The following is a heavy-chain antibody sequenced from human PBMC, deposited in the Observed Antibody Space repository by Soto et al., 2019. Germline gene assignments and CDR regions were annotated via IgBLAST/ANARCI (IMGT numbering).Heavy chain of an antibody. D-gene: IGHD4-17*01. CDR3: ARDPHPSYGDSPLDP. Sequence: GGSLRLSCAASGFTFSSYAVTWVRQTPGKGLEWVSGISASGSSPYYADSVKGRFTISRDNAKNTLYLQMNSLRAEDTAVYYCARDPHPSYGDSPLDPWGQGTLVTVSS. CDR1: GFTFSSYA. V-gene: IGHV3-23*01. J-gene: IGHJ5*02. CDR2: ISASGSSP.